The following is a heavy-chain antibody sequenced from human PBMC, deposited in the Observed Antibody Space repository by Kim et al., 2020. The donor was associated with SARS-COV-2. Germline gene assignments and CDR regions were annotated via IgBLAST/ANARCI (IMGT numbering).Heavy chain of an antibody. CDR3: AKDHGSSWDTTLYNWFDP. CDR2: ISWDGGST. D-gene: IGHD6-13*01. Sequence: GGSQRLSCAASGFTFDDYAMHWVRQAPGKGLEWVSLISWDGGSTYYADSVKGRFTISRDNSKNSLYLQMNSLRAEDTALYYCAKDHGSSWDTTLYNWFDPWGQGTLVTVSS. CDR1: GFTFDDYA. V-gene: IGHV3-43D*03. J-gene: IGHJ5*02.